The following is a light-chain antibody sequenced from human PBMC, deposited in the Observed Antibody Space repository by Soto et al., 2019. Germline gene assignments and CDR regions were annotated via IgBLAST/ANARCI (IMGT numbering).Light chain of an antibody. Sequence: QSALTQPRSVSGSPGQSVTISCTGTSSDVGGHNYVSWYQQYPAKAPKLIIYDVTERPSRVPDRFSGSKSGNTASLTISGLQAEDEADYYCCSYAGSYTWVFGGGTQLTVL. CDR3: CSYAGSYTWV. V-gene: IGLV2-11*01. CDR2: DVT. CDR1: SSDVGGHNY. J-gene: IGLJ3*02.